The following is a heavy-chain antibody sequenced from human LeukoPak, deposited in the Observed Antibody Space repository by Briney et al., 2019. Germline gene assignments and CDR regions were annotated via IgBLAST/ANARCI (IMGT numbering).Heavy chain of an antibody. CDR1: GYTFTGYY. V-gene: IGHV1-2*02. CDR3: ARAKYYYDSSGQSEGY. CDR2: INPNSGGT. Sequence: ASVKVSCKASGYTFTGYYMHWVQQAPGQGLEWMGWINPNSGGTNYAQKFQGRVTMTRDTSISTAYVELSRLRSDDTAVYYCARAKYYYDSSGQSEGYWGQGTLVTVSS. J-gene: IGHJ4*02. D-gene: IGHD3-22*01.